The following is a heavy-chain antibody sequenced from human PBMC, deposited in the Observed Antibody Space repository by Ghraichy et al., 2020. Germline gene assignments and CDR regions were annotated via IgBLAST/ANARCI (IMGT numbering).Heavy chain of an antibody. CDR2: ISAYNGNT. CDR3: ARVTFSRYATDYYYYYGMDV. Sequence: ASVKVSCKASGYTFTSYGISWVRQAPGQGLEWMGWISAYNGNTNYAQKLQGRVTMTTDTSTSTAYMELRSLRSDDTAVYYCARVTFSRYATDYYYYYGMDVWGQGTTVTVSS. CDR1: GYTFTSYG. V-gene: IGHV1-18*01. J-gene: IGHJ6*02. D-gene: IGHD2-8*01.